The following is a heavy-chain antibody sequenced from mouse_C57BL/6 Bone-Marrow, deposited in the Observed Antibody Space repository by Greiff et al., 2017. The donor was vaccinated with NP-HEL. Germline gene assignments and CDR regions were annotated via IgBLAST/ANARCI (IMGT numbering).Heavy chain of an antibody. V-gene: IGHV1-19*01. CDR1: GYTFTDYY. D-gene: IGHD2-12*01. CDR2: INPYNGGT. Sequence: VQLKESGPVLVKPGASVKMSCKASGYTFTDYYMNWVKQSHGKSLEWIGVINPYNGGTSYNQKFKGKATLTVDKSSSTAYMELNSLTSEDSAVYYCACYEGFAYWGQGTLVTVSA. CDR3: ACYEGFAY. J-gene: IGHJ3*01.